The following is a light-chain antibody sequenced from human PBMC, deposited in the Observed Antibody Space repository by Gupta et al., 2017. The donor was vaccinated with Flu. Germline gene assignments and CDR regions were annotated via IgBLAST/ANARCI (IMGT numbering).Light chain of an antibody. CDR3: CYYTSSYTYV. J-gene: IGLJ1*01. CDR1: SSDVGNYNR. CDR2: EVS. V-gene: IGLV2-18*01. Sequence: SALTQPPSVSGSPGQPVTISCTGTSSDVGNYNRVSCYQQPPDTAHKLMIYEVSTRPSGVPDRFSASKSGNTASLTISGHQAEDDAYYYCCYYTSSYTYVFGTGTKLTVL.